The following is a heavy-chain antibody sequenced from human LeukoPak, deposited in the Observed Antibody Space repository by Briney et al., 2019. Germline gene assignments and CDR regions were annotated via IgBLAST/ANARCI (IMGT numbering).Heavy chain of an antibody. V-gene: IGHV1-69*02. CDR2: IIPILGIA. CDR1: GGTFSSYT. Sequence: GASVKVSCKASGGTFSSYTISWVRQAPGQGLEWMGRIIPILGIANYAQKFQGRVTITADKSTSTAYMELSSLRSEDTAVYYCARALYHYDSSGYSEYYLDYWGQGTLVTVSS. J-gene: IGHJ4*02. D-gene: IGHD3-22*01. CDR3: ARALYHYDSSGYSEYYLDY.